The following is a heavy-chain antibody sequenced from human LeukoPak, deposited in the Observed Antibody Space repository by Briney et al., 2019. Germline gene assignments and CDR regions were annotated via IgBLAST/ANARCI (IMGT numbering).Heavy chain of an antibody. Sequence: GGSLRLSCAASGFTFSSYAMSWVRQAPGKGLEWVSAISGSGGSTCYADSVKGRFTISRDNSKNTLYLQMNSLRAEDTAVYYCAKHQSHYCDSSGYYHFDYWGQGTLVTVSS. D-gene: IGHD3-22*01. CDR1: GFTFSSYA. CDR3: AKHQSHYCDSSGYYHFDY. J-gene: IGHJ4*02. V-gene: IGHV3-23*01. CDR2: ISGSGGST.